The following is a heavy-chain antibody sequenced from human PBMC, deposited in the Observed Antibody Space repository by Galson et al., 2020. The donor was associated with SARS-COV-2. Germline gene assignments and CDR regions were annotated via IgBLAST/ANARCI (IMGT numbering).Heavy chain of an antibody. Sequence: GGSLRLSCAASGFTFSSYGMHWVRQAPGKGLEWVAVIWYDGSNKYYADSVKGRFTISRDNSKNTLYLQMNSLRAEDTAVYYCARGTYYYDSSGYYHHYWGRGPLVTVSS. CDR2: IWYDGSNK. J-gene: IGHJ4*02. CDR1: GFTFSSYG. D-gene: IGHD3-22*01. V-gene: IGHV3-33*01. CDR3: ARGTYYYDSSGYYHHY.